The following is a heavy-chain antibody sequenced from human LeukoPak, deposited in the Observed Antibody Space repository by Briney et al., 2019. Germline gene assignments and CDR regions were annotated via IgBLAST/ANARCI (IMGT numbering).Heavy chain of an antibody. CDR1: GYTFTSYA. V-gene: IGHV1-3*01. CDR3: ARDNEGAFDI. Sequence: ASVKVSCKASGYTFTSYAMHWVRQAPGQRLEWMGWINVGNGNTKYSQKFQGRVTITGDTSASTAYMELSSLRSEDTAVYYCARDNEGAFDIWGQGTMVTVSS. CDR2: INVGNGNT. D-gene: IGHD1-1*01. J-gene: IGHJ3*02.